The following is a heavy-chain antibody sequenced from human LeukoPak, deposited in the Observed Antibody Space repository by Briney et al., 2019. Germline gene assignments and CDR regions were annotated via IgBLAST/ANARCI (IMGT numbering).Heavy chain of an antibody. J-gene: IGHJ4*02. CDR1: GYTFTGYY. CDR3: ARDVSDDYGDYEGYFDY. V-gene: IGHV1-2*02. D-gene: IGHD4-17*01. Sequence: ASVKVSCKASGYTFTGYYMHWVRQAPGQGLEWMGWINPNSGGTNYAQKFQGRVTMTRGTSISTAYMELSRLRSDDTAVYYCARDVSDDYGDYEGYFDYWGQGTLVTVSS. CDR2: INPNSGGT.